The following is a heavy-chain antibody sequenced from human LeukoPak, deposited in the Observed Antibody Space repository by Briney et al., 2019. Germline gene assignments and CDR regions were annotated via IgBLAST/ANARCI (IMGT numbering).Heavy chain of an antibody. CDR2: IRSKAYGGTT. J-gene: IGHJ4*02. D-gene: IGHD3-22*01. V-gene: IGHV3-49*04. Sequence: PGGSLRLSCTASGFTFGDYVMSWVRQAPGKGLEWVGFIRSKAYGGTTKNAASVKGRFTISRDDSKSIAYLQMNSLKTEDTAVYYCTSGRYITMISIDYWGQGTLVTVSS. CDR3: TSGRYITMISIDY. CDR1: GFTFGDYV.